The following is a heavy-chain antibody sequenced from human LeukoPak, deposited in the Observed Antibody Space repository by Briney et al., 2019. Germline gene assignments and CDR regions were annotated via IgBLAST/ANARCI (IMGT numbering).Heavy chain of an antibody. CDR1: GFTVSSNY. V-gene: IGHV3-66*01. Sequence: GGSLRLSCAASGFTVSSNYMSWVRQAPGKGLEWVSVIYSGGSTYYADSVKGRFTISRDNSKNTLYLQMNNLRAEDTAVYYCARDDYDILTGYYPLWGQGTLVTVSS. CDR3: ARDDYDILTGYYPL. D-gene: IGHD3-9*01. J-gene: IGHJ4*02. CDR2: IYSGGST.